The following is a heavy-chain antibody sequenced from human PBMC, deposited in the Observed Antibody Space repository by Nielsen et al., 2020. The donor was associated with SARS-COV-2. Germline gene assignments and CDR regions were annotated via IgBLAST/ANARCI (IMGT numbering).Heavy chain of an antibody. CDR3: ARSSSDLGYYGMDV. CDR1: GFSLSTSGMC. V-gene: IGHV2-70*01. CDR2: IDWDDDK. J-gene: IGHJ6*02. D-gene: IGHD3-10*01. Sequence: SSPTLVKPTQTLTLTCTFSGFSLSTSGMCVSWIRQPPGKALEWLALIDWDDDKYYSTSLKTRLTISKDTSKNQVVLTMTNMDPVDTATYYCARSSSDLGYYGMDVWGQGTTVTVSS.